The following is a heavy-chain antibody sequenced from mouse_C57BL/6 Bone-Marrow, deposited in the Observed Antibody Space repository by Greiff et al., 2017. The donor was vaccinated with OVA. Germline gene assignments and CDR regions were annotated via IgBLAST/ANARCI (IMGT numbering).Heavy chain of an antibody. CDR3: ARGYYGSSPKYFDV. CDR2: IDPSYSYT. V-gene: IGHV1-59*01. Sequence: QVQLQEPGAELVRPGASVKMSCKASGYSFTNYQMHWVKQRPGKGLEWIGVIDPSYSYTNYNQKFKGKATLTVEPSSSTAYMQLSSLTSEDSAVYYCARGYYGSSPKYFDVWGTGTTVTVSS. J-gene: IGHJ1*03. D-gene: IGHD1-1*01. CDR1: GYSFTNYQ.